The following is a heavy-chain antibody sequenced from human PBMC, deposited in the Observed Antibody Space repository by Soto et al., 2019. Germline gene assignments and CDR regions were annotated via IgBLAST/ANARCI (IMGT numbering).Heavy chain of an antibody. CDR3: ARGQVVAAQH. J-gene: IGHJ4*02. CDR1: GGSISSGDYY. Sequence: LTCTVSGGSISSGDYYWSWIRQPPGKGLEWIGYIYYSGSTYYNPSLKSRVTISVDTSKNQFSLKLSSVTAAGTAVYYCARGQVVAAQHWGQGTLVTVSS. D-gene: IGHD2-15*01. V-gene: IGHV4-30-4*01. CDR2: IYYSGST.